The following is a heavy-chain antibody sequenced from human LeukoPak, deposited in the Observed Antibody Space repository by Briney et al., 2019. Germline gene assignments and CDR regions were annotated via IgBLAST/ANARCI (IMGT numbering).Heavy chain of an antibody. CDR1: GGSISSYY. V-gene: IGHV4-59*08. J-gene: IGHJ4*02. Sequence: SETLSLTCTVSGGSISSYYWSWIRQPPGKGLEWIAYIYYTGSTNYNPSLKSRVTISVDTSKNQFSLKLSSVTAADTAMFYCARHLGRGFDYWGQGTLVTASS. CDR3: ARHLGRGFDY. CDR2: IYYTGST. D-gene: IGHD3-10*01.